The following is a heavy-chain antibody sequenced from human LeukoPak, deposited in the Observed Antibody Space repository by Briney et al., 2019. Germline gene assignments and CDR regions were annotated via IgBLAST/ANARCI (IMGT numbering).Heavy chain of an antibody. J-gene: IGHJ4*02. V-gene: IGHV1-69*04. CDR1: GGTFSSYA. CDR2: IIPILGVA. Sequence: SVKVSCKASGGTFSSYAISWVRQALGQGLEWIGRIIPILGVANYAQKFQGRVTITAEKSTSTAYMERSSLRSEDTAVYYCARGVTTVTLLDYWGQGTLVTVSS. D-gene: IGHD4-11*01. CDR3: ARGVTTVTLLDY.